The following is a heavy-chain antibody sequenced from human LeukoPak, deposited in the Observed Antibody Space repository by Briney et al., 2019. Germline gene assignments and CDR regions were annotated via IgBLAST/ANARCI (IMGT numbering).Heavy chain of an antibody. CDR3: ARESSVYYGSGSRPYCFDY. CDR1: GGSISSYY. Sequence: SETLSLTCTVSGGSISSYYWSWIRQPPGKGLEWIGEINHSGSTNYNPSLKSRVTISVGTSKNQFSLKLSSVTAADTAVYYCARESSVYYGSGSRPYCFDYWGQGTLVTVSS. CDR2: INHSGST. D-gene: IGHD3-10*01. J-gene: IGHJ4*02. V-gene: IGHV4-34*01.